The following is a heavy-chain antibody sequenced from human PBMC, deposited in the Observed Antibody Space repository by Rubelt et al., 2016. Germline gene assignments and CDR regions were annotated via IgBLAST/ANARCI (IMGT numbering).Heavy chain of an antibody. D-gene: IGHD4-23*01. CDR2: ISSSSSYI. J-gene: IGHJ4*02. Sequence: EVQLVESGGGLVKPGGSLRLSCAASGFTFSSYSMNWVRQAPGKGLEWVSSISSSSSYIYYADSVKGRFTISRDNAKNSLYLQMNSLRAEDTAVYYCARSWGTVVTLYLFDYWGQGTLVTVSS. V-gene: IGHV3-21*01. CDR3: ARSWGTVVTLYLFDY. CDR1: GFTFSSYS.